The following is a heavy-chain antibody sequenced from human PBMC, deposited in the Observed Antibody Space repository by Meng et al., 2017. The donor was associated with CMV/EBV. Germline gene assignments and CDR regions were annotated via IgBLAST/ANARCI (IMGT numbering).Heavy chain of an antibody. V-gene: IGHV1-2*02. D-gene: IGHD5-24*01. CDR2: INPNSGGT. CDR1: GYTFTGYY. Sequence: ASVKVSCKASGYTFTGYYMHWVRQAPGQGLEWMGWINPNSGGTNYAQKFQGRVTMTRDTSISTAYMELSSVTAADTAVYYCARGSTPSKRWLQLHYYYYGMDVWGQGTTVTVSS. CDR3: ARGSTPSKRWLQLHYYYYGMDV. J-gene: IGHJ6*02.